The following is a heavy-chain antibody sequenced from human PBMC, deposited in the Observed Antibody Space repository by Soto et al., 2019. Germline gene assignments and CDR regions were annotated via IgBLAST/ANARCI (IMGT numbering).Heavy chain of an antibody. J-gene: IGHJ4*02. CDR2: ISGYSGNT. CDR3: ARSSGYDPRTEDGFVY. Sequence: QVQLVQSGAEVKKPGASVKVSCRGSAYTFSNYGVSWVRQAPGQGLDWMGWISGYSGNTKYAQKFQDSVTLTTDISTSTAYMELRSLRSDDTAVYYCARSSGYDPRTEDGFVYCGQGTLVTVSS. V-gene: IGHV1-18*01. D-gene: IGHD5-12*01. CDR1: AYTFSNYG.